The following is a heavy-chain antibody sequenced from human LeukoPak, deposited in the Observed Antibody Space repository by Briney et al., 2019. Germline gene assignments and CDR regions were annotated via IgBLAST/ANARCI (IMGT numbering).Heavy chain of an antibody. CDR1: GFTFSDYE. J-gene: IGHJ4*02. Sequence: GGSLRLSCAASGFTFSDYEMNWVRQAPGKGLEWVSYISSSGNTIFYADSVKGRFTISRDDAENSLYLKMNSLRVEDTAVYYCGRVALDTSMIHYWGQGTLVTVSS. V-gene: IGHV3-48*03. CDR3: GRVALDTSMIHY. D-gene: IGHD5-18*01. CDR2: ISSSGNTI.